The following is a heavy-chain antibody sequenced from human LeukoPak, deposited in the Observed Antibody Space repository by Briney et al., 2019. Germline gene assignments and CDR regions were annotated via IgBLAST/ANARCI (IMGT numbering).Heavy chain of an antibody. CDR1: GFIFSGYY. J-gene: IGHJ6*01. CDR3: AREGSSYGMDV. V-gene: IGHV3-11*01. Sequence: PGGSLTLSCAASGFIFSGYYMTWVRQAPGKWLEWASYIGSSGSAIYYADSVKGRFTISRDNAKKSLYLQMNSVRADDTAVYYCAREGSSYGMDVWGQGTTVTVSS. D-gene: IGHD6-6*01. CDR2: IGSSGSAI.